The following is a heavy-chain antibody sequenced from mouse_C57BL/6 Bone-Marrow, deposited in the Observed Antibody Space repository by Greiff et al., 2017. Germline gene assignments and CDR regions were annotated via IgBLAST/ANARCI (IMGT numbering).Heavy chain of an antibody. CDR3: ARHKGYDYDWFAY. Sequence: EVKLMESGGGLVQPGESLKLSCESNEYEFPSHDMSWVRKTPEKRLELVAAINSDGGSTYYPDTMERRFIISRDNTKKPLYLQMCSLRSEDTALYYCARHKGYDYDWFAYWGQGTLVTVSA. J-gene: IGHJ3*01. CDR2: INSDGGST. CDR1: EYEFPSHD. V-gene: IGHV5-2*01. D-gene: IGHD2-4*01.